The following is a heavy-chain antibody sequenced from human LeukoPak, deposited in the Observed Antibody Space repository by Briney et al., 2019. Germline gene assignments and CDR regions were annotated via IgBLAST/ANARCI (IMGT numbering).Heavy chain of an antibody. CDR1: GGTFSSYA. J-gene: IGHJ6*03. CDR2: IIPIFGTA. V-gene: IGHV1-69*05. D-gene: IGHD2-2*01. CDR3: AGCTTYYYYYMDV. Sequence: VASVKVSCKASGGTFSSYAISWVRQAPGQGLELMGGIIPIFGTANYAQKFQGRVTITTDESTSTAYMELSSLRSEDTAVYYCAGCTTYYYYYMDVWGKGTTVTVSS.